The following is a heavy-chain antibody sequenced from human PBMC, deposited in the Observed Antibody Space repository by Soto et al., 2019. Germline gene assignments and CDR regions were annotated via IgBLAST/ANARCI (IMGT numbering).Heavy chain of an antibody. CDR3: ARDGYCSGGSCLDGMDV. D-gene: IGHD2-15*01. CDR1: GCSLSRYS. J-gene: IGHJ6*02. V-gene: IGHV3-30-3*01. Sequence: QVQVVESGGGVVQPGTSLRLSCGVSGCSLSRYSMHWVRQAPGKGLEWVALISSDGSAKYYADSVKGRFTISRDDSLYLQMTSLRAEDTAVYYCARDGYCSGGSCLDGMDVWGQGTTVTVSS. CDR2: ISSDGSAK.